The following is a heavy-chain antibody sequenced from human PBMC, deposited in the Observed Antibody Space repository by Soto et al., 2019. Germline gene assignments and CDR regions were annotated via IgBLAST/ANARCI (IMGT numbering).Heavy chain of an antibody. CDR3: AHTLYGSVSYYSGVAAFDI. CDR1: GFSLSTSGVG. D-gene: IGHD3-10*01. Sequence: QITLKESGPTLVKPTQTLTLTCTFSGFSLSTSGVGVGWIRQPPGTALEWLALIYWDDDKRYSPSLKSRLTITTDTSKNQLVLTMTNMDPVDTATYYCAHTLYGSVSYYSGVAAFDIWGQGTMVTVSS. J-gene: IGHJ3*02. V-gene: IGHV2-5*02. CDR2: IYWDDDK.